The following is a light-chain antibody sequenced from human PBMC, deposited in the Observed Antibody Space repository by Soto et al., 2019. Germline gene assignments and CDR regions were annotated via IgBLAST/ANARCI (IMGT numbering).Light chain of an antibody. J-gene: IGKJ2*01. CDR2: RPS. CDR1: QNIGSG. V-gene: IGKV1-5*03. CDR3: QQYNSYAYT. Sequence: DIQMTQSPSTLSASVGDRVTITCRASQNIGSGLAWYQQKPGKAPELLSYRPSRLESGVPSRFSGSGSGTEFTLISSSLQTDDFAAYNCQQYNSYAYTFGQGTKLEIK.